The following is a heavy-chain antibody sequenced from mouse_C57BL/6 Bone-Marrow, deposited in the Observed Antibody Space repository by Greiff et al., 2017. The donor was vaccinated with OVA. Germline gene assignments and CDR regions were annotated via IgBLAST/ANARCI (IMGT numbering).Heavy chain of an antibody. CDR1: GFSLTSYG. Sequence: QVQLKESGPGLVAPSQSLSITCTVSGFSLTSYGVHWVRQPPGKGLEWLVVIWSDGSTTYNSALKSRLSISKDNSKSQVFLKMNRLQTDDTARYYCARQEGLLRYPAYWGQGTLVTVSA. J-gene: IGHJ3*01. D-gene: IGHD1-1*01. CDR2: IWSDGST. CDR3: ARQEGLLRYPAY. V-gene: IGHV2-6-1*01.